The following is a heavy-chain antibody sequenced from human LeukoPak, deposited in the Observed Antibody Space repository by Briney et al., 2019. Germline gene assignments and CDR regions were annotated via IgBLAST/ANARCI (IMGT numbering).Heavy chain of an antibody. CDR2: ISYDGSNK. D-gene: IGHD3-3*01. V-gene: IGHV3-30*03. J-gene: IGHJ4*02. CDR3: ARGTRVVYDDLYYFDY. Sequence: GGSLRLSCAASGFTFSSYGMHWVRQAPGKGLEWVAVISYDGSNKYYADSVKGRFTISRDNSKNTLYLQMNSLRAEDTAVYYCARGTRVVYDDLYYFDYWGQGTLVTVSS. CDR1: GFTFSSYG.